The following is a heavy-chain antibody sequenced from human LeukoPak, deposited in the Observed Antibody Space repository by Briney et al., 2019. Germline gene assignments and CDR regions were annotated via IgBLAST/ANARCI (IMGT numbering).Heavy chain of an antibody. Sequence: GGSLRLSCAASGFTFSSYAMHWVRQAPGKGLEWVAVISYDGSNKYYADSVKGRFTISRDNSKNTLYLQMGSLRAEDMAVYYCARVRYYGSGSYAYYFDYWGQGTLVTVSS. CDR3: ARVRYYGSGSYAYYFDY. V-gene: IGHV3-30*14. CDR1: GFTFSSYA. CDR2: ISYDGSNK. J-gene: IGHJ4*02. D-gene: IGHD3-10*01.